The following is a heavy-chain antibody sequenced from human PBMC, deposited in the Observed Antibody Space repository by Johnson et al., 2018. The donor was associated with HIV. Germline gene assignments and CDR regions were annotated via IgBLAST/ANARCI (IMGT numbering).Heavy chain of an antibody. D-gene: IGHD2-8*02. J-gene: IGHJ3*02. CDR1: GFTFSIVW. V-gene: IGHV3-15*01. Sequence: VQLVEFGGGLIEPGGSLRLSCAASGFTFSIVWMHWVRQAPGKGLEWVGRIKSKTDGGTTDHAAPVKGRFSISRDDSKNTLHLQMNSLEFEDTAVYYCATTYASYCTGGAFDIWGQGTMVTVSS. CDR2: IKSKTDGGTT. CDR3: ATTYASYCTGGAFDI.